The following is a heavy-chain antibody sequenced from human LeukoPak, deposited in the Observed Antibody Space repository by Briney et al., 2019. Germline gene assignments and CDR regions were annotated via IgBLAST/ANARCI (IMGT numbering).Heavy chain of an antibody. Sequence: PGGSLILSCAASGFTFSNAWMCWVRQAPGKGLEWVARIKSKTDGGTTDYAASVQGRFTISRDDSKNTLYLQMNSLKTEDTAVYYCARDFFHRYYDSSGRAFDYWGQGTLVTVSS. J-gene: IGHJ4*02. CDR2: IKSKTDGGTT. V-gene: IGHV3-15*01. CDR1: GFTFSNAW. D-gene: IGHD3-22*01. CDR3: ARDFFHRYYDSSGRAFDY.